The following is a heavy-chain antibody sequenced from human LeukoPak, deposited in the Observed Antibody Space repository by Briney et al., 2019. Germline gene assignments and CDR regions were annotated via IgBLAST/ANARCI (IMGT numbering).Heavy chain of an antibody. CDR2: ISYDGSEK. CDR3: VKDLPLHDGTSGSAGDY. Sequence: GGSLRLSCAASGFTFSSYGMHWVRQALGKGLEWVAVISYDGSEKYYADSVKGRFTISRGNSKNTLYLQMNSLRADGTTVYYCVKDLPLHDGTSGSAGDYWGQGTLVTVSS. V-gene: IGHV3-30*18. D-gene: IGHD3-22*01. J-gene: IGHJ4*02. CDR1: GFTFSSYG.